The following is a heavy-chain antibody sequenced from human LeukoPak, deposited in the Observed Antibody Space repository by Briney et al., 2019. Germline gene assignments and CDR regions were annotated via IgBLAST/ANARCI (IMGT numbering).Heavy chain of an antibody. J-gene: IGHJ4*02. CDR2: ISSSSSNI. D-gene: IGHD5-18*01. CDR3: ASAARVYSYDHSDY. CDR1: GFTFSSYS. V-gene: IGHV3-21*01. Sequence: GGSLTLSCAASGFTFSSYSMNCVRQPPGKGLEWVSSISSSSSNIYYADSVKGRFTISRDNAKNSLYLQMNSLRAEDTAVYYCASAARVYSYDHSDYWGQGTLVTVSS.